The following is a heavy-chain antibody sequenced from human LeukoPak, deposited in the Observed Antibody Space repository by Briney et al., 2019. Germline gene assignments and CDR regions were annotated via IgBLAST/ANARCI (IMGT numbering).Heavy chain of an antibody. D-gene: IGHD3-3*01. CDR1: GYTFTSYG. CDR2: ISAYNGNT. V-gene: IGHV1-18*01. Sequence: ASVKVSCKASGYTFTSYGISWVRQAPGHGLEWMGWISAYNGNTNYAQKLQGRVTMTTDTSTTTAYMELRSLRSDDTAVYYCARLGFWSGYLGYDAFDIWGQGTMVTVSS. J-gene: IGHJ3*02. CDR3: ARLGFWSGYLGYDAFDI.